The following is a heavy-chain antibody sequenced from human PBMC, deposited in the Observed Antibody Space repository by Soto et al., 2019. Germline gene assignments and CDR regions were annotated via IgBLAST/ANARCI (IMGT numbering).Heavy chain of an antibody. J-gene: IGHJ5*02. CDR2: IYHTGST. V-gene: IGHV4-30-2*01. CDR3: ARDRRFDDSGQFDP. Sequence: SETLSLTCAVSGGYISSGGYSWSWIRQPPGKGLEWIGYIYHTGSTYYSPSLRSRVTMSVDWSKNQFSLKLSSVTAADTAVYYCARDRRFDDSGQFDPWGQGTLVTVPQ. CDR1: GGYISSGGYS. D-gene: IGHD3-10*01.